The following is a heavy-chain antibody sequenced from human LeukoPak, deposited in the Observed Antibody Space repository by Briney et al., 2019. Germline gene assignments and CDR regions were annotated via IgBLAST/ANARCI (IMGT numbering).Heavy chain of an antibody. D-gene: IGHD3-16*02. CDR2: IYYTGNT. J-gene: IGHJ4*02. CDR3: ARASTDYDYVWGSYRSVYFDY. V-gene: IGHV4-59*01. Sequence: SETLSLTCTVSGHYMNSDYWSWIRQPPGKGLEWIGYIYYTGNTNYNPSLKSRVTISVDTSKNQFSLKLSSVTAADTAVYYCARASTDYDYVWGSYRSVYFDYWGQGTLVTVSS. CDR1: GHYMNSDY.